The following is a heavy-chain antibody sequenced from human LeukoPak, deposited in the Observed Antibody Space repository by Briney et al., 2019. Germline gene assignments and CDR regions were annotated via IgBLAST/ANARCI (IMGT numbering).Heavy chain of an antibody. V-gene: IGHV4-4*07. CDR2: IYTSGST. Sequence: SETLSLTCTVSGSSISSYYWSWIRQPAGKGLEWIGRIYTSGSTNYNPSLKSRVIMSVDTSKNQFSLKLSSVTAADTAVYYCARGGYYGSGSYRPLHYYYGMDVWGQGTTVTVSS. CDR3: ARGGYYGSGSYRPLHYYYGMDV. J-gene: IGHJ6*02. CDR1: GSSISSYY. D-gene: IGHD3-10*01.